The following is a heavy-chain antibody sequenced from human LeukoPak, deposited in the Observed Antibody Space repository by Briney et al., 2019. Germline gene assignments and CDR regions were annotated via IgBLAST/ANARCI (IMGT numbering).Heavy chain of an antibody. J-gene: IGHJ6*03. CDR3: ARDAQFTVVVPAAKLNYMDV. CDR2: INPNNGGT. V-gene: IGHV1-2*02. Sequence: PWASVKVSCKASGYLFTGYYIHWVRQVPGQGLEWMGWINPNNGGTNYAQKFEGRVIMTRDTSSTVYMEVRRLRSDDTAIYYCARDAQFTVVVPAAKLNYMDVWGKGTTVTVSS. CDR1: GYLFTGYY. D-gene: IGHD2-2*01.